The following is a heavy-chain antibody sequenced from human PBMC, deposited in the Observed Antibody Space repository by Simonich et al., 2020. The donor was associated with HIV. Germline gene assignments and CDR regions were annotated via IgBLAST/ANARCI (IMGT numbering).Heavy chain of an antibody. V-gene: IGHV4-34*01. D-gene: IGHD6-13*01. J-gene: IGHJ1*01. CDR1: GGSFSGYY. CDR3: ARLTAGGLGEYFQH. Sequence: QVQLQQWGAALLKPSETLSLTCAVYGGSFSGYYWSWIRQPPGKGLEWIGEINHRGSTNNNPSLKSRVTISVDTSKNQFSLKLSSVTAADTAVYYCARLTAGGLGEYFQHWGQGTLVTVSS. CDR2: INHRGST.